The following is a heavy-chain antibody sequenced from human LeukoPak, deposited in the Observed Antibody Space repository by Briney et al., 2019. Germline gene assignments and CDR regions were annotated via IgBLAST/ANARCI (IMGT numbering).Heavy chain of an antibody. CDR1: GYTFTGYY. V-gene: IGHV1-2*02. J-gene: IGHJ4*02. Sequence: GASVKVSCKASGYTFTGYYMHWVRQAPGQGLEWMGWINPNSGGTNYAQKFQGRVTMTRDTSISTAYMELSRLRSDDTAVYYCARSIPSSSSKLFDYWGQETLVTVSS. D-gene: IGHD6-6*01. CDR3: ARSIPSSSSKLFDY. CDR2: INPNSGGT.